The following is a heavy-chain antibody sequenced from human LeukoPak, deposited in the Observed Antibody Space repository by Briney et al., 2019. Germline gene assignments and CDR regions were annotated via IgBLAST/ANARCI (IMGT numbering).Heavy chain of an antibody. V-gene: IGHV4-39*07. CDR1: GGSISSSSYY. J-gene: IGHJ3*02. D-gene: IGHD4-23*01. CDR2: IYYSGST. Sequence: SETLSLTCTVSGGSISSSSYYWGWIRQPPGKGLEWIGSIYYSGSTYYNPSLKSRVTMSVDTSKNQFSLKLSSVTAVDTAVYYCARRGGNGGNSDAFDIWGQGTMVTVSS. CDR3: ARRGGNGGNSDAFDI.